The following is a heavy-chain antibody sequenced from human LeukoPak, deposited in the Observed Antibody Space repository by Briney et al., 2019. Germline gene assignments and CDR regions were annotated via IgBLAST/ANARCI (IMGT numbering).Heavy chain of an antibody. CDR1: GGSISSYY. J-gene: IGHJ3*02. CDR2: IYYSGST. Sequence: PSETLSLTCTVSGGSISSYYWSWIRQPPGNGLEWVGYIYYSGSTNYNPSLKSRATISVDTSKNQFSLKLSSVTATDTAVYYCASAVGVTVKSHAFDIWGQGTMVTVSS. CDR3: ASAVGVTVKSHAFDI. V-gene: IGHV4-59*08. D-gene: IGHD2-21*02.